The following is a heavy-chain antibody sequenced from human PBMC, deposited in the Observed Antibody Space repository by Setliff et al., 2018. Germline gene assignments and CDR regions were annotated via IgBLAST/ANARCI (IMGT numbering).Heavy chain of an antibody. J-gene: IGHJ4*02. V-gene: IGHV3-11*04. Sequence: PGESLKISCAASGFTFSDYYMSWIRQAPGKGLEWVSYISSSGSTIYYADSVKGRFTISRDNAKNSLYLQMNSLRAEDTAVYYCARASYSSSWTYFDYWGQGTLVTSPQ. CDR3: ARASYSSSWTYFDY. CDR2: ISSSGSTI. D-gene: IGHD6-13*01. CDR1: GFTFSDYY.